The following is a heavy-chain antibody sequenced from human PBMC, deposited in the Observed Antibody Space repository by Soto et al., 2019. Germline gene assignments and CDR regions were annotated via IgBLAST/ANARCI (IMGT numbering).Heavy chain of an antibody. V-gene: IGHV4-31*03. J-gene: IGHJ4*02. D-gene: IGHD3-10*01. CDR2: IYYSGST. Sequence: PSETLSLTCTVSGGSISSGGYYWSWIRQHPGKGLEWIGYIYYSGSTYYNPSLKSRVTISVDTSKNQFSLKLSSVTAADTAVYYCARVGPMVRGVIITPTSTRYYFDYWGQGTLVTVYS. CDR3: ARVGPMVRGVIITPTSTRYYFDY. CDR1: GGSISSGGYY.